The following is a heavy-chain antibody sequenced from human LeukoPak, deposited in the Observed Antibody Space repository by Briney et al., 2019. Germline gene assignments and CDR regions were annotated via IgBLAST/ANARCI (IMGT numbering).Heavy chain of an antibody. CDR2: INHSGST. V-gene: IGHV4-34*01. Sequence: SETLSLTCAVYGGSFSGYYWSWIRQPPGKGLEWIGEINHSGSTNYNPSLKSRVTISVDTSKDQFSLKLSSVTAADTAVYYCARDQGGYDSMGYYYGMDVWGQGTTVTVSS. J-gene: IGHJ6*02. CDR3: ARDQGGYDSMGYYYGMDV. D-gene: IGHD5-12*01. CDR1: GGSFSGYY.